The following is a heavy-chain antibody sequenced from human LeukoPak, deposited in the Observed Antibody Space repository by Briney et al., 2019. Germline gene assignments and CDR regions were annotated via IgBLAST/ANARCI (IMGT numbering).Heavy chain of an antibody. CDR3: ARDRHDYGDYGGFDY. J-gene: IGHJ4*02. V-gene: IGHV3-7*05. CDR1: GFTFSSYW. D-gene: IGHD4-17*01. Sequence: PGGSLRLSCAASGFTFSSYWMTWVRQVPGKGLEWVANIKQDGSEKYYVDSVKGRFTISRDNAKNSLYLQMNGLRAEDTAVYYRARDRHDYGDYGGFDYWGQGTLVTVSS. CDR2: IKQDGSEK.